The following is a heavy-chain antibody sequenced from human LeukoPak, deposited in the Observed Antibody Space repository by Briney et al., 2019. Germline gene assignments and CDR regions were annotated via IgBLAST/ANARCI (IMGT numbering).Heavy chain of an antibody. D-gene: IGHD2-2*01. V-gene: IGHV3-9*01. J-gene: IGHJ4*02. Sequence: PWGSLRLSCAASGFTFDDYAMHWVRQAPGKGLEWVSGISWNSGSIGYADSVKGRFTISRDNAKNSLYLQMNSLRAEDTALYYCAKDRENSQPLPYYFDYWGQGTLVTVSS. CDR1: GFTFDDYA. CDR2: ISWNSGSI. CDR3: AKDRENSQPLPYYFDY.